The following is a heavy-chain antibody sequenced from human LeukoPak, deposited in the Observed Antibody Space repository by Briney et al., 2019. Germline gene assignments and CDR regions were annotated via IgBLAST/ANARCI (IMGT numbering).Heavy chain of an antibody. V-gene: IGHV1-24*01. CDR2: FDPEDGET. CDR3: ATLSTIFGVPAPTLDY. Sequence: GASVKVSCKVSGYTLTELSMHWVRQAPGKGLEWMGRFDPEDGETIYAQKFQGRVTMTEDTSTDTAYMELSSLRSEDTAVYYCATLSTIFGVPAPTLDYWGQGTLVTVSS. D-gene: IGHD3-3*01. J-gene: IGHJ4*02. CDR1: GYTLTELS.